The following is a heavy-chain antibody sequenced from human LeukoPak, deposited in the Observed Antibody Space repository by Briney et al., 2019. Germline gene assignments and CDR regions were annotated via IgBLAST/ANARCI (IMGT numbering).Heavy chain of an antibody. Sequence: SVNVSCKASLGTFSNYAISWVRQAPREGREWMGRIIPIFGIANYAQKFQGRVTITADKSTSTAYMELSSLRSEETAVYYCARDGDVDIVAREYYFDYWGQGTLVTVSS. V-gene: IGHV1-69*04. CDR3: ARDGDVDIVAREYYFDY. CDR2: IIPIFGIA. J-gene: IGHJ4*02. D-gene: IGHD5-12*01. CDR1: LGTFSNYA.